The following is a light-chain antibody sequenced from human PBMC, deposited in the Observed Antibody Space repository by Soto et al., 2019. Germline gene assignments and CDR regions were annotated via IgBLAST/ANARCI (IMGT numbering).Light chain of an antibody. J-gene: IGKJ3*01. Sequence: IQLTQSPSSLSASVGDRVTITCRASQGISSYLAWYQQKPGKAPKLLIYAASTLQSGVPSRFSGSGSGTDFTLTISSLQPEDFATYYCQQLNSYPWRNTFGPGTKVDIK. V-gene: IGKV1-9*01. CDR1: QGISSY. CDR3: QQLNSYPWRNT. CDR2: AAS.